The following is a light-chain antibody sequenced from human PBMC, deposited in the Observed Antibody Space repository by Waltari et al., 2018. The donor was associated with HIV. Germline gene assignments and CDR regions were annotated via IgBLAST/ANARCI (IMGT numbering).Light chain of an antibody. Sequence: EIQMTQSPSSLSASVGDRVTITYRASRSISTFLNWDQQKPGKAPKLLIYSASSLQSWVPSRFSGSGSGTDFTLTISSLQPEDSASYFCQQSYIAYTFGQGTKLEI. CDR3: QQSYIAYT. J-gene: IGKJ2*01. V-gene: IGKV1-39*01. CDR1: RSISTF. CDR2: SAS.